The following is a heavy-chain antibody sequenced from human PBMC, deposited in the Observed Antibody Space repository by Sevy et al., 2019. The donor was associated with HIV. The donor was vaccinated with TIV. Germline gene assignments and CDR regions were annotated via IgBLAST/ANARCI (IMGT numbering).Heavy chain of an antibody. CDR3: AKPLSYYYDSSGYPDLFDY. Sequence: GGSVRLSCAASGFTFSSYAMSWVRQAPGKGLEWVSAISGSGCSTYYADSVKGRFTISRDNSKNTLYLQMNSLRAEDTAVYYCAKPLSYYYDSSGYPDLFDYWGQGTLVTVSS. J-gene: IGHJ4*02. CDR2: ISGSGCST. V-gene: IGHV3-23*01. CDR1: GFTFSSYA. D-gene: IGHD3-22*01.